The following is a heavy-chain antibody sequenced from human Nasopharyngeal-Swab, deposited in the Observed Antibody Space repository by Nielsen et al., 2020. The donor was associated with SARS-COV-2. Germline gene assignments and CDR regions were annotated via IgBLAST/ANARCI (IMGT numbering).Heavy chain of an antibody. CDR2: ISGSGGST. J-gene: IGHJ4*02. V-gene: IGHV3-23*01. CDR1: GFTFISYA. Sequence: GESLKISCAASGFTFISYAMSWFRQAPGKGLDWVSAISGSGGSTYYADSVKGRFTISRDNSKNTLYLQMNSLRAEDTAVYYCAKDNSPFPVHYNFWSGPTYFDYWGQGTLVTVSS. D-gene: IGHD3-3*01. CDR3: AKDNSPFPVHYNFWSGPTYFDY.